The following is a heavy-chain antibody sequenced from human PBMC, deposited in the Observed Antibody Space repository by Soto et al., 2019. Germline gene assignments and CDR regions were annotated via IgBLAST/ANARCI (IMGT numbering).Heavy chain of an antibody. CDR3: ARLAMTSVTNNWFDP. J-gene: IGHJ5*02. Sequence: QLQLQESGPGLVKPAETLSLTCTVSGGSISSRSYYWGWIRQSPGQGLEWIGSTSYSGKTYYNPSLKGRVTISADTSRTHFSLKVTSVTAADTGFYYCARLAMTSVTNNWFDPWGQGTQVTVSS. CDR2: TSYSGKT. CDR1: GGSISSRSYY. D-gene: IGHD4-4*01. V-gene: IGHV4-39*02.